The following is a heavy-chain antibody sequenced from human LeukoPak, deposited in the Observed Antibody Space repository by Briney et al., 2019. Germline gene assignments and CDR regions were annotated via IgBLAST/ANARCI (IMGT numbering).Heavy chain of an antibody. CDR2: ISHSSSTI. Sequence: GSLRLSCAASGFTFSSYNVNWVRQAPGKGLEWVSYISHSSSTIYYADSVKGRFTISRDNAKKSLYLQMNSLRAEDSAVYYCARDRLHYGEYEKTFDYWGQGTLVTVSS. J-gene: IGHJ4*02. CDR3: ARDRLHYGEYEKTFDY. CDR1: GFTFSSYN. V-gene: IGHV3-48*01. D-gene: IGHD4-17*01.